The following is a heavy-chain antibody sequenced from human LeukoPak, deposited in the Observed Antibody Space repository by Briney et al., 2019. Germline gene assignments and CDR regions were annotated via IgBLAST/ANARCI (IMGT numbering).Heavy chain of an antibody. CDR2: IYYSGST. J-gene: IGHJ4*02. CDR3: ARRGRWGNPYYFDY. V-gene: IGHV4-39*07. CDR1: GGSISSSSYY. Sequence: SEALSLTCTVSGGSISSSSYYWGWIRQPPGKGLEWIGSIYYSGSTYYNPSLKSRVTISVDTSKNQFSLKLSSVTAADTAVYYCARRGRWGNPYYFDYWGQGTLVTVSS. D-gene: IGHD4-23*01.